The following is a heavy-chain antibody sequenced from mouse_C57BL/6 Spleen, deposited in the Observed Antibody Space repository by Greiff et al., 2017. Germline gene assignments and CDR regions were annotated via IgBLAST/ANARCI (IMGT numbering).Heavy chain of an antibody. Sequence: EVQLQESGAELVRPGASVKLSCTASGFNIKDDYMHWVKQRPEQGLEWIGWIDPENGDTEYASKFQGKATITADTSSNTAYLQPSSLASEDSAVYYCTYYALAYWGQGTLVTVSA. V-gene: IGHV14-4*01. CDR1: GFNIKDDY. J-gene: IGHJ3*01. CDR2: IDPENGDT. D-gene: IGHD1-1*01. CDR3: TYYALAY.